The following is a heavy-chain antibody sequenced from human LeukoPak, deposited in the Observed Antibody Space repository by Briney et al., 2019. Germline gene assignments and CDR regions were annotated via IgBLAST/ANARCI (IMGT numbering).Heavy chain of an antibody. CDR2: IYHSGRT. CDR3: ATLGRYYDYVWGSYRYGGYFDY. Sequence: SETLSLTCTVSGYSISSGYYWGWIRQPPGKGLEWIGSIYHSGRTYYNPSLKSRVTISVDTSKNQFSLKLSSVTAADTAVYYCATLGRYYDYVWGSYRYGGYFDYWGQGTLVTVSS. V-gene: IGHV4-38-2*02. J-gene: IGHJ4*02. D-gene: IGHD3-16*02. CDR1: GYSISSGYY.